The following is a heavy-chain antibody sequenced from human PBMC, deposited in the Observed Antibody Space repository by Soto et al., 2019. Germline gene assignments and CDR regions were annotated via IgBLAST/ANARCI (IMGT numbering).Heavy chain of an antibody. J-gene: IGHJ4*02. Sequence: ASVKVSCKASGYTFTNNDVCWVRQTPGQGLEWMGWISPYSGKTNYARKFQGRVTMTTDTSTSTAYMEVRSLTSDDATVYYCAREGLLLLPDYWGQGTLVTVSS. CDR1: GYTFTNND. D-gene: IGHD3-22*01. CDR3: AREGLLLLPDY. CDR2: ISPYSGKT. V-gene: IGHV1-18*01.